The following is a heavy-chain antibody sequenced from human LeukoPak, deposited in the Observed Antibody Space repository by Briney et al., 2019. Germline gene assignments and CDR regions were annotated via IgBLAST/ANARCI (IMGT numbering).Heavy chain of an antibody. CDR3: TRVGYIDEGIDY. J-gene: IGHJ4*02. CDR1: GFTFSSYS. CDR2: ISSSTSYI. D-gene: IGHD5-24*01. V-gene: IGHV3-21*01. Sequence: GGSLRLSCAASGFTFSSYSMNWIRQAPGKGLEWVSSISSSTSYIYYADSVKGRFTISKDNARNSLYLQMNSLRAEDTAIYYCTRVGYIDEGIDYWGQGTLVTVSS.